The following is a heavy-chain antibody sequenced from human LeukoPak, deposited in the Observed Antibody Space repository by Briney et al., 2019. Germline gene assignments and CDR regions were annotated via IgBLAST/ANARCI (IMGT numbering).Heavy chain of an antibody. J-gene: IGHJ4*02. CDR2: SNHGGST. Sequence: PGGSLRLSCRASGFTFTNAWMSWVRQAPGKGLEFVSAISNHGGSTYYADSVKGRFTISRDNSKNTLYLQMNSLRSEDTAVYYCASPGSDSAWWGQGTLVTVSS. D-gene: IGHD3-10*01. V-gene: IGHV3-64D*08. CDR1: GFTFTNAW. CDR3: ASPGSDSAW.